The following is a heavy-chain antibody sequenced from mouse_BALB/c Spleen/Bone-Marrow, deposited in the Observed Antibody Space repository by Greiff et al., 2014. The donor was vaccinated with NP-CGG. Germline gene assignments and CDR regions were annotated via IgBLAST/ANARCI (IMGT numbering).Heavy chain of an antibody. D-gene: IGHD1-2*01. J-gene: IGHJ3*01. V-gene: IGHV7-3*02. CDR3: ARDIGLRVRFAY. Sequence: DVMLVESGGGLVQPGGSLRLSCATSGFTFTDYYMSWVRQPPGKALEWLGFIRNKANGYTTEYSASVKGRFTISRDNSQSILYLQMNTLRAEDSATYYCARDIGLRVRFAYWGQGTLVTVSA. CDR1: GFTFTDYY. CDR2: IRNKANGYTT.